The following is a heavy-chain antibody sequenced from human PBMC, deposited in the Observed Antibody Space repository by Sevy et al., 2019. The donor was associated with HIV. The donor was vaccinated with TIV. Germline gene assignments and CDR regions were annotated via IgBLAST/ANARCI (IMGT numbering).Heavy chain of an antibody. CDR1: GFTFSSYA. J-gene: IGHJ6*02. V-gene: IGHV3-23*01. CDR2: ISGSGGST. CDR3: AKDLGITIFGVVNCVMDV. Sequence: GGSLRLSCAASGFTFSSYAMSWVRQAPGKGLEWVSAISGSGGSTYYADSVKGRFTISRDNSKNTLYLQMNSLRAEDTAVYYCAKDLGITIFGVVNCVMDVWGQGTTVTVSS. D-gene: IGHD3-3*01.